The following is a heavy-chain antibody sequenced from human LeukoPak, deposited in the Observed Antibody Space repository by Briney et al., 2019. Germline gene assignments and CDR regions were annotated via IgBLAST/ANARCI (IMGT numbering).Heavy chain of an antibody. V-gene: IGHV3-72*01. CDR3: ARDGAEGDNSAFDM. CDR2: TRDKARGYTT. CDR1: GFTFSRSW. Sequence: PGGSLRLSCATSGFTFSRSWMSWVRQAPGKGLEWVGRTRDKARGYTTEYAASVKGRFTISRDDSKTLVYLQMNSLRTEDTAVYFCARDGAEGDNSAFDMWGQGTVVTVSS. J-gene: IGHJ3*02. D-gene: IGHD3-22*01.